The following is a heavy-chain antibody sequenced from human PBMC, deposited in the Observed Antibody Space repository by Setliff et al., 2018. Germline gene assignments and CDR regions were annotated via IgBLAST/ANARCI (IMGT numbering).Heavy chain of an antibody. CDR1: GFTFTSSA. J-gene: IGHJ3*02. V-gene: IGHV1-58*01. CDR3: AADPHYYDSSGYYYLPSDAFDI. CDR2: IVVGSGNT. Sequence: VASVKVSCKASGFTFTSSAVQWVRQARGQRLEWIGWIVVGSGNTNYAQKFQERVTITRDMSTSTAYMELSSLRSEDTTVYYCAADPHYYDSSGYYYLPSDAFDIWGQGTMVTVSS. D-gene: IGHD3-22*01.